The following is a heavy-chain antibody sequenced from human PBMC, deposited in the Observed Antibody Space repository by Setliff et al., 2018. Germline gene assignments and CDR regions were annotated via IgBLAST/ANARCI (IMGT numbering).Heavy chain of an antibody. J-gene: IGHJ4*02. CDR2: IHYSGTT. Sequence: PSETLSLTCTVSGGSISSYYWSWIRQPPGKGLEWVGYIHYSGTTNYNPSLKSRVTLSLDTAKNLFSLGLRAVTAADTALYYCARENGYCSGGACYFMFDYWGQGTLVTVSS. CDR1: GGSISSYY. D-gene: IGHD2-15*01. V-gene: IGHV4-59*12. CDR3: ARENGYCSGGACYFMFDY.